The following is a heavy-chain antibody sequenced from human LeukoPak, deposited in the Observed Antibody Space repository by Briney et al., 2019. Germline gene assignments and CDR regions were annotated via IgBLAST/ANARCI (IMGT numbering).Heavy chain of an antibody. CDR2: INGNDART. CDR1: GCTFSSYS. Sequence: AGSLRLSCAASGCTFSSYSMNWIRQAPGKGLEWVGTINGNDARTYYADSVKRRFTISRDNSKNTLFLQMNSVRDEDTAVYYCASQFITVAFDIWGQGTMVTVSS. V-gene: IGHV3-23*01. CDR3: ASQFITVAFDI. D-gene: IGHD4-17*01. J-gene: IGHJ3*02.